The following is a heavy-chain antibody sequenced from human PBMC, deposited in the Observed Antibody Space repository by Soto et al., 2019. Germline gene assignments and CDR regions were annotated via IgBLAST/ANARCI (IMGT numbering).Heavy chain of an antibody. D-gene: IGHD6-13*01. CDR2: INTYNANT. CDR3: ARDLLYSTRSTVRFDI. V-gene: IGHV1-18*01. CDR1: GYTFTNYG. J-gene: IGHJ3*02. Sequence: VQLVQSGVEVKKPGASVKVSCKASGYTFTNYGISWVRQAPGQGLEWMGWINTYNANTNYAQKVQGRVTLTTETSTRTAYMELRSLRPDDTAVYYCARDLLYSTRSTVRFDIWGQGTMLTVSS.